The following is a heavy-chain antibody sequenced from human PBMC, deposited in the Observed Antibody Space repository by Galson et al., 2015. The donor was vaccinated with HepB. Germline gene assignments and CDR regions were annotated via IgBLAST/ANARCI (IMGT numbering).Heavy chain of an antibody. CDR2: IIPILGIA. V-gene: IGHV1-69*02. CDR1: GGTFSSYT. Sequence: SVKVSCKASGGTFSSYTISWVRQAPGQGLEWMGRIIPILGIANYAQKFQGRVTITADKSTSTAYMELSSLRSEDTAVYYCARVISNGANNWFDPWGQGTLVTVSS. D-gene: IGHD2/OR15-2a*01. J-gene: IGHJ5*02. CDR3: ARVISNGANNWFDP.